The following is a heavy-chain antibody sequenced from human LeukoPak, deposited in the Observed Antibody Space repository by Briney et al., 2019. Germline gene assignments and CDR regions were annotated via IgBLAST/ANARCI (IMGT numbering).Heavy chain of an antibody. CDR1: GFTFSTYA. Sequence: GGSLRLSCAASGFTFSTYAMTWVRQGPGKGLEWVSSITGTGDNTYYADSVKGRFTISRDNSKNTLYLQMNSLRAEDTAVYYCARDDSVNRGGIDYWGQGTLVTVSS. CDR3: ARDDSVNRGGIDY. CDR2: ITGTGDNT. J-gene: IGHJ4*02. D-gene: IGHD3-16*01. V-gene: IGHV3-23*01.